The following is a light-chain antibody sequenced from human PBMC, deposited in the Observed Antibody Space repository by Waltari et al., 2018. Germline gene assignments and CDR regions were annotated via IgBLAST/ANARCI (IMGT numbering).Light chain of an antibody. CDR3: CSYAGSYTLYV. CDR1: SSDVGPFNY. Sequence: QSAPTPLRPVSGSRGQTVTIFCTESSSDVGPFNYVSWYQQYPGKAPKLIIHGVTKRPSGVPDRFSGSKFGNTASLTISGLQADDEADYYCCSYAGSYTLYVFGTGTKVTVL. CDR2: GVT. J-gene: IGLJ1*01. V-gene: IGLV2-11*01.